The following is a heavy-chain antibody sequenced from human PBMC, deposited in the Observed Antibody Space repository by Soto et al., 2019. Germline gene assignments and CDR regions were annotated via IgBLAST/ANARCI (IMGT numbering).Heavy chain of an antibody. D-gene: IGHD5-18*01. CDR2: IYYSGST. CDR1: ASAISSSSYY. J-gene: IGHJ4*02. V-gene: IGHV4-39*01. CDR3: ARLVDTAMYFDY. Sequence: SQSRPLTCSAGASAISSSSYYSSWIHQPPGKGLEWIGSIYYSGSTYYNPLLKSRVTISVDTSKNQFSLKLSSVTAADSAVYYCARLVDTAMYFDYWGQGTLVTVSS.